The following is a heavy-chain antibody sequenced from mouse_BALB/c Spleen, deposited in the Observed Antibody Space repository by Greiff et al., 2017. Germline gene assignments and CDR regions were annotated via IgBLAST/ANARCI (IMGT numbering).Heavy chain of an antibody. J-gene: IGHJ4*01. V-gene: IGHV5-6-5*01. D-gene: IGHD1-1*01. Sequence: EVKLVESGGGLVKPGGSLKLSCAASGFTFSSYAMSWVRQTPEKRLEWVASISSGGSTSYPDSVKGRFTISSDNARNLLYLQMSSLRSEDTAMYYCATDYYDGSSGAMDDWGQGTTGTGSS. CDR2: ISSGGST. CDR1: GFTFSSYA. CDR3: ATDYYDGSSGAMDD.